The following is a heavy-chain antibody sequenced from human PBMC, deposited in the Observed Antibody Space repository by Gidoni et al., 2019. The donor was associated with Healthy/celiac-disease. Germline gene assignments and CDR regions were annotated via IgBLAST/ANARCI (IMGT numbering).Heavy chain of an antibody. Sequence: EVQLVESGGGLVQPGGSLQLSCAASGFTFRSYSMNWRSQAPGKGLEWCSSISSSSSYIYYADSVKGRFTSSRDNAKNSLYLQMNSLRAEDTAVYYCARGGSTVDYNWFDPWGQGTLVTVSS. D-gene: IGHD3-16*01. J-gene: IGHJ5*02. CDR2: ISSSSSYI. CDR1: GFTFRSYS. CDR3: ARGGSTVDYNWFDP. V-gene: IGHV3-21*01.